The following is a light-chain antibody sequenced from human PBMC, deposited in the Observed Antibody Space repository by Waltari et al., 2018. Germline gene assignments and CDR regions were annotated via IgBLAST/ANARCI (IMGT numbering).Light chain of an antibody. J-gene: IGLJ2*01. CDR2: YDR. V-gene: IGLV3-21*04. Sequence: SYVLTQPPSGSVAPGQTARISCGGNNIGTKSVHWYQQKPGQAPVFVIYYDRDRASGIPERFSGSNSGNTATLTISRVEAGDEADYFCQVWDFTSDHVVFGGGTKLTVL. CDR1: NIGTKS. CDR3: QVWDFTSDHVV.